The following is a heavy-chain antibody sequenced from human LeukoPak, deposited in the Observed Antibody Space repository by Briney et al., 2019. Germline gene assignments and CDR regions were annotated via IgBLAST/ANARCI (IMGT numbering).Heavy chain of an antibody. J-gene: IGHJ3*02. Sequence: PSETLSLTCTVSGGSISSYYWGWIRQPPGKGLEWIGNIYDSGSTYYNASLQSRVTISIDTSKNQFSLRLSSVTAADTAVYYCARRSGTLWGSFDIWGQGTVVTVSS. CDR3: ARRSGTLWGSFDI. CDR1: GGSISSYY. V-gene: IGHV4-59*01. CDR2: IYDSGST. D-gene: IGHD1-1*01.